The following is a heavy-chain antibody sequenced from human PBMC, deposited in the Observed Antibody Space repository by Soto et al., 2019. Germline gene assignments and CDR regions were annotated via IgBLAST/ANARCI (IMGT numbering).Heavy chain of an antibody. CDR1: GFTFSSYA. J-gene: IGHJ1*01. V-gene: IGHV3-23*01. D-gene: IGHD3-16*02. CDR2: ISGSGGST. CDR3: AKDQSQDYDYIWGSYRYTVYFQH. Sequence: GGSLRLSCAASGFTFSSYAMSWVRQAPGKGLEWVSAISGSGGSTYYADSVKGRFTISRGNSKNTLYLQMNSLRAEDTAVYYCAKDQSQDYDYIWGSYRYTVYFQHWGQGTLVTVSS.